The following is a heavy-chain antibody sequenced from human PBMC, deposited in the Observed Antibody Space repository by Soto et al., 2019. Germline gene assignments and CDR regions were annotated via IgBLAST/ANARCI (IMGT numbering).Heavy chain of an antibody. V-gene: IGHV3-30-3*01. CDR3: ATTDCSGGRCIPPFDS. Sequence: QEKLVEFGGGVVQPGRSLRLSCAASGFRFNIHGMNWVRQAPGKGLEWVAGISYGGDKRYYADSVRGRFTISRDNSKNTLFLQMVSLTVEDTAFYYCATTDCSGGRCIPPFDSWGQGTLVTVSS. CDR1: GFRFNIHG. J-gene: IGHJ4*02. D-gene: IGHD2-15*01. CDR2: ISYGGDKR.